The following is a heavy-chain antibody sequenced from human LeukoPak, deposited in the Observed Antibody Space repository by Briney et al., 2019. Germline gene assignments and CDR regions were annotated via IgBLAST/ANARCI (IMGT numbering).Heavy chain of an antibody. CDR2: MNPNSGNT. CDR1: GYTLTSYD. Sequence: ASVKVSCMASGYTLTSYDINWVRQATGQGLEWMGWMNPNSGNTGYAQKFQGRVTITRNTSISTAYMELSSLRSEDTAVYYCAFGHGGSYSRWGQGTLVTVSS. V-gene: IGHV1-8*03. D-gene: IGHD1-26*01. J-gene: IGHJ4*02. CDR3: AFGHGGSYSR.